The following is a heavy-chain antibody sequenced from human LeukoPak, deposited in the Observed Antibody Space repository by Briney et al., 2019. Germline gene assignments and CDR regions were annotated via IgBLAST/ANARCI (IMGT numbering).Heavy chain of an antibody. V-gene: IGHV3-30*02. J-gene: IGHJ4*02. D-gene: IGHD3-22*01. Sequence: PGGSLRLSCAASGFTFSNFGMHWVRQPPGKGLEWVAFIRYDATNKYYADSVKGRFTISRDNSKNTLYLQMNSLRAEDTAVYYCAKDQSSGYSDYWGQGTLVTVSS. CDR2: IRYDATNK. CDR1: GFTFSNFG. CDR3: AKDQSSGYSDY.